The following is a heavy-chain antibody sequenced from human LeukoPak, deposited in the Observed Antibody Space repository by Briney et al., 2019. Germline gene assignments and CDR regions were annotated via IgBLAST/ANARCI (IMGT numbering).Heavy chain of an antibody. D-gene: IGHD3-9*01. CDR2: IYYSGST. V-gene: IGHV4-39*01. CDR1: GGSISSSSYY. CDR3: ARLPPDVLRYFDWLWEKGNRVRRENIDY. J-gene: IGHJ4*02. Sequence: SETLSLTCTVSGGSISSSSYYWGWIRQPPGKGLEWIGSIYYSGSTYYNPSLKSRVTISVDTSKNQFSLKLSSVTAADTAVYYCARLPPDVLRYFDWLWEKGNRVRRENIDYWGQGTLVTVSS.